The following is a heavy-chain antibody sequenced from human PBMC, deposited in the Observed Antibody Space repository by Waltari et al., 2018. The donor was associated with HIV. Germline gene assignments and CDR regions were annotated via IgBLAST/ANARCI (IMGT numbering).Heavy chain of an antibody. CDR3: ARVFGGGHFDS. D-gene: IGHD3-10*01. Sequence: QVQLQQWGAGLLKPSETLSLTCAVYGGSLSQNFWSWIRQLLGKGLEWIGEINQSGNTRYNPSLKSRVTTSVDTSKKQFSLKLRSVTAADTAMYYCARVFGGGHFDSWGQG. J-gene: IGHJ4*02. V-gene: IGHV4-34*02. CDR1: GGSLSQNF. CDR2: INQSGNT.